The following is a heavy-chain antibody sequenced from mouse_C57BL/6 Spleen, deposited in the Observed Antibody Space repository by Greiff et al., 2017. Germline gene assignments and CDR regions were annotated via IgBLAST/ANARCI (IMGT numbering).Heavy chain of an antibody. V-gene: IGHV1-9*01. CDR3: ARSGSSRWFDY. CDR1: GYTFTGYW. Sequence: QVQLQQSGAELVKPGASVKLSCKASGYTFTGYWIEWVKQRPGHGLEWIGEIVPASGSTNYNEKFKGKATLPADTSSNTAYMQLSSLTSEDSAIYYCARSGSSRWFDYWGQGTPVTVSA. D-gene: IGHD1-3*01. J-gene: IGHJ3*01. CDR2: IVPASGST.